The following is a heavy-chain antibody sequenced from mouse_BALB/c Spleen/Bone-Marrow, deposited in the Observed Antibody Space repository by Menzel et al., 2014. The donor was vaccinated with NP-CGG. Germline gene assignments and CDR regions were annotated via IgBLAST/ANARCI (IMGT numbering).Heavy chain of an antibody. Sequence: EVQLQESGGGLVQPGGSPRLSCATSGFTFTDYYMSWVRQPPGKALEWLGFIRNKANGYTTEYSASVKGRFTISRDNSQSILYLQMNTLRAEDSATYYCARDYGNYVRFAYWGQGTLVTVSA. V-gene: IGHV7-3*02. D-gene: IGHD2-1*01. CDR2: IRNKANGYTT. CDR1: GFTFTDYY. J-gene: IGHJ3*01. CDR3: ARDYGNYVRFAY.